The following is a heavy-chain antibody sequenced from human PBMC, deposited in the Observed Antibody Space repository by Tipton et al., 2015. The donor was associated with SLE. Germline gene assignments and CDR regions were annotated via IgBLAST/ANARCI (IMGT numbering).Heavy chain of an antibody. Sequence: TLSLTCSVSGGSLSNYYWNWIRQPPGKGLEWIGYVFISGTTNYNPSLKSRVTISVDTSRNQFSLKLSSVTAADTAVYYCARTPAYYDGNSYQYFYDYWGQGTLVTVSS. CDR2: VFISGTT. J-gene: IGHJ4*02. V-gene: IGHV4-59*07. CDR3: ARTPAYYDGNSYQYFYDY. CDR1: GGSLSNYY. D-gene: IGHD3-16*01.